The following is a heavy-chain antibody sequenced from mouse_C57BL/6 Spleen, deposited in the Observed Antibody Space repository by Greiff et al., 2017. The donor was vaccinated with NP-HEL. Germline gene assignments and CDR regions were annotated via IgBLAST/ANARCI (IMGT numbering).Heavy chain of an antibody. Sequence: VQLQQSGPELVKPGASVKISCKASGYTFTDYYMNWVKQSHGKSLEWIGDINPNNGGTSYNQKFKGKATLTVDKSSSTAYMELRSLTSEDSAVYYCARSYGSSGYFDVWGTGTTVTVSS. CDR2: INPNNGGT. V-gene: IGHV1-26*01. CDR1: GYTFTDYY. CDR3: ARSYGSSGYFDV. D-gene: IGHD1-1*01. J-gene: IGHJ1*03.